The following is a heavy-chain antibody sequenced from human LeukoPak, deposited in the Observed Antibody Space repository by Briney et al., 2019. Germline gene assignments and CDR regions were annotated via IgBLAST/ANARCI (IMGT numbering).Heavy chain of an antibody. V-gene: IGHV3-21*01. CDR3: ARGEAALDY. CDR1: GFIFSSNS. CDR2: ISSSSSYI. D-gene: IGHD2-15*01. Sequence: SLRLSCAASGFIFSSNSMNWVRQAPGKRLEWVSSISSSSSYIYYADSVKGRFTISRDNAKNSLYLQMNSLRAEDTAVYYCARGEAALDYWGQGTLVTVSA. J-gene: IGHJ4*02.